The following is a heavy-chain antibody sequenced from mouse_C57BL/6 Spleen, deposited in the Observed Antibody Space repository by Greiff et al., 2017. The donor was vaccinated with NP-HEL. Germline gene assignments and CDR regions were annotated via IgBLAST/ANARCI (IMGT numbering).Heavy chain of an antibody. CDR3: ARNFKTVVAPGARDY. CDR2: IWTGGGT. D-gene: IGHD1-1*01. CDR1: GFSLTSYA. J-gene: IGHJ4*01. Sequence: VQLQESGPGLVAPSQSLSITCTVSGFSLTSYAISWVRQPPGKGLEWLGVIWTGGGTNYNSALKSRLSISKDNSKSQVFLKMNSLQTDDTARYYCARNFKTVVAPGARDYWGQGTSVTVSS. V-gene: IGHV2-9-1*01.